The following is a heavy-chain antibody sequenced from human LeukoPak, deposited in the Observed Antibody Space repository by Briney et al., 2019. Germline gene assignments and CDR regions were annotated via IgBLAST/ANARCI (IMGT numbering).Heavy chain of an antibody. V-gene: IGHV4-39*07. D-gene: IGHD1-1*01. J-gene: IGHJ4*02. CDR3: ARDGIPFDY. CDR1: GGSISSSSYY. CDR2: IYYSGST. Sequence: PSETLSLTCTVSGGSISSSSYYWGWIRQPPGKGLEWIGSIYYSGSTYYNPSLKSRVTISVDTSKNQFSLKLSSVTAADTAVYYCARDGIPFDYWGQGTLVTVSS.